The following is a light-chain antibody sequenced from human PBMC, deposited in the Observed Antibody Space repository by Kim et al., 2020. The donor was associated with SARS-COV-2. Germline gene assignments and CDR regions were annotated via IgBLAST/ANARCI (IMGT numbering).Light chain of an antibody. CDR3: QRYSDWPPIT. J-gene: IGKJ5*01. CDR2: DAS. Sequence: EVVMTQSPATLSVSPGERAALSCRASQSVSSKLAWYQQKPGQAPRLLIYDASTRASGIPARFIGSGSGTEFTLTIFRLQSEDFALYYCQRYSDWPPITFGQETRLEIK. V-gene: IGKV3-15*01. CDR1: QSVSSK.